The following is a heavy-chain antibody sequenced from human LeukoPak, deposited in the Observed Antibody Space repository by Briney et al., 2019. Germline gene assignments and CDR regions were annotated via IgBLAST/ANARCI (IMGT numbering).Heavy chain of an antibody. CDR3: AKSEVGATTWLDY. CDR1: GFTFSSYE. CDR2: ISGSGGST. V-gene: IGHV3-23*01. J-gene: IGHJ4*02. D-gene: IGHD1-26*01. Sequence: PGGSLRLSCAASGFTFSSYEMNWVRQAPGKGLEWVSAISGSGGSTYYADSVKGRFTISRDNSKNTLYLQMNSLRAEDTAVYYCAKSEVGATTWLDYWGQGTLVTVSS.